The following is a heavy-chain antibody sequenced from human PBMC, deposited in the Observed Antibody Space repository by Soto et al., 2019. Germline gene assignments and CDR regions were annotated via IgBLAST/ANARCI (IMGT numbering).Heavy chain of an antibody. CDR1: GYSFTTYW. CDR3: ARQKNDFLTGHQRYYGMDV. V-gene: IGHV5-51*01. Sequence: GESLKISCKGSGYSFTTYWIGWVRQMPGKGLEWMGIIYPGDSDTRYSPSFQGQVTISADKSISTAYLQWSSLKASDTAMYYCARQKNDFLTGHQRYYGMDVWGQGTTVTSP. CDR2: IYPGDSDT. J-gene: IGHJ6*02. D-gene: IGHD3-9*01.